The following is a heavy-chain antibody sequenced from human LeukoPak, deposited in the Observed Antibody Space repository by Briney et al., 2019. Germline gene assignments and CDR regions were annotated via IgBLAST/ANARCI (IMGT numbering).Heavy chain of an antibody. J-gene: IGHJ3*01. CDR3: ARPGRGDAFDF. V-gene: IGHV3-7*01. CDR1: GFTFSTYW. CDR2: IKPDGSEK. Sequence: PGGSLRLSCAASGFTFSTYWMSWVRQAPGKGLEWVANIKPDGSEKHFVDSVKGRFSISRDNAKNSLYLQMNTLGAEDTAVYYCARPGRGDAFDFWGQGTMVTVSS.